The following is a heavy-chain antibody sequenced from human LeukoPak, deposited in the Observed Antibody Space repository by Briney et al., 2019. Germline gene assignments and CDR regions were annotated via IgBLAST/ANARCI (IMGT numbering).Heavy chain of an antibody. CDR1: GFTFSNYW. J-gene: IGHJ4*02. V-gene: IGHV3-7*03. CDR3: ARGNDYGDHVGIYFDY. Sequence: PGGSLRLSCAASGFTFSNYWMSWVRQAPGKGLEWVANIKQDESEKYYVDSVKGRFTISRDNAKNSLYLQISSLRAEDTAVYYCARGNDYGDHVGIYFDYWGQGTLVTVSS. CDR2: IKQDESEK. D-gene: IGHD4-17*01.